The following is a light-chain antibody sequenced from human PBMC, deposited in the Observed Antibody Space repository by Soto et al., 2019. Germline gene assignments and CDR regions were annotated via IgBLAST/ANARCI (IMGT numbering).Light chain of an antibody. Sequence: DIPMTQSPSSLSASVGDRVTITCRASQGIRIDLGWYQQKPGKAPKRLIYAASSLQSGVPSRFSGSGSGTEFTLTINSLLPEDFATYYCVQHNSYPRSFGQGTKVEIK. CDR3: VQHNSYPRS. V-gene: IGKV1-17*01. CDR1: QGIRID. CDR2: AAS. J-gene: IGKJ1*01.